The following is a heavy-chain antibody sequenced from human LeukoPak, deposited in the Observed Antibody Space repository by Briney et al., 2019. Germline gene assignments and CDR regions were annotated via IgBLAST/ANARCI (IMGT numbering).Heavy chain of an antibody. CDR1: GFTFRNYG. V-gene: IGHV3-20*04. J-gene: IGHJ4*02. Sequence: PGGSLRLSCAASGFTFRNYGMSWGRQAPGKGLEWVSGINWNGGSTGYADSVKGRFTISRDNAKNSLYMQMNSLRAEDTALYYCARDSSYDSSGLDYWGQGTLVTVSS. CDR2: INWNGGST. CDR3: ARDSSYDSSGLDY. D-gene: IGHD3-22*01.